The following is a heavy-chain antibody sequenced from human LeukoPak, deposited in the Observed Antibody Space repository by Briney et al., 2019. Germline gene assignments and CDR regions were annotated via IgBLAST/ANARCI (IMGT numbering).Heavy chain of an antibody. Sequence: SVKVSCKASGYTFTGYYMHWVRQAPGQGLEWMGWINPNSGGTNYAQKFQGRVTMTRDTSISTAYKEMSRLRSDDTAVYYCASHYYDSSGYYSDYWGQGTLVTVSS. V-gene: IGHV1-2*02. D-gene: IGHD3-22*01. CDR3: ASHYYDSSGYYSDY. J-gene: IGHJ4*02. CDR1: GYTFTGYY. CDR2: INPNSGGT.